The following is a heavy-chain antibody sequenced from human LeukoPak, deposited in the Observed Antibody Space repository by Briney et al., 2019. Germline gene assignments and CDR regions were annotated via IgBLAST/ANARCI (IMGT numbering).Heavy chain of an antibody. CDR2: IRYDGNNK. Sequence: GGSLRLSCAASGFTFSTYGMHWVRQAPGKGLEWVAFIRYDGNNKYYADSVKGRFTISRDNSKNTLYLQVNSLRAEDAAVYYCAKTPNRVVVPAAMPFDYWGQGTLVTVSS. CDR3: AKTPNRVVVPAAMPFDY. CDR1: GFTFSTYG. J-gene: IGHJ4*02. D-gene: IGHD2-2*01. V-gene: IGHV3-30*02.